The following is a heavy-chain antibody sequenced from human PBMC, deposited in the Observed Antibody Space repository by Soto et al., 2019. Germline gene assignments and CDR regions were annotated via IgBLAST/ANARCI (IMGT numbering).Heavy chain of an antibody. CDR2: INPNSGGT. Sequence: ASVKVSCKASGYTFTGYYMHWVRQAPGQGLEWMGWINPNSGGTNYAQKFQGRVTMTRDTSISTAYMELSRLRSDDTAVYYCARGLHCSGGSCYYYYGMDVWGQGTTVTAP. CDR1: GYTFTGYY. V-gene: IGHV1-2*02. CDR3: ARGLHCSGGSCYYYYGMDV. D-gene: IGHD2-15*01. J-gene: IGHJ6*02.